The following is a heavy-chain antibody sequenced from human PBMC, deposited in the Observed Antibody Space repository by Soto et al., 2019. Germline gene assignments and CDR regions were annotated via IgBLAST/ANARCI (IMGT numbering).Heavy chain of an antibody. CDR3: ARRHMATPVQLDYVMDV. J-gene: IGHJ6*02. V-gene: IGHV3-30*03. Sequence: QVQLLESGGGVVQPGGSLRLSCEGSGFTFSSFGLHWVRQAPGKGLEWVAQISKDGDNTDYADAVKGRFIVSRDNAKNTLFMHMNSLRPDVTSGYYWARRHMATPVQLDYVMDVWGQGTTVTVSS. D-gene: IGHD1-1*01. CDR2: ISKDGDNT. CDR1: GFTFSSFG.